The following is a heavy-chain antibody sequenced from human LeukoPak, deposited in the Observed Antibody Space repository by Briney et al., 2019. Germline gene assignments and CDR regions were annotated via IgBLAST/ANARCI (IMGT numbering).Heavy chain of an antibody. D-gene: IGHD6-19*01. CDR3: VRGSNGWSGMDV. J-gene: IGHJ6*02. CDR2: ISSSGSTT. Sequence: GGSLRLSCAASGFTFSSYEMNWVRQAPGKGLEWVSYISSSGSTTYYADSVKGRFTISRDNAKNSLYLQMNSLRAEDTAVYYCVRGSNGWSGMDVWGQGTTVTVSS. CDR1: GFTFSSYE. V-gene: IGHV3-48*03.